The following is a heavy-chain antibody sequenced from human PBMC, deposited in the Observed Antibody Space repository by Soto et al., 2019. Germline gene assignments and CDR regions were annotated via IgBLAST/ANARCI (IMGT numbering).Heavy chain of an antibody. CDR1: GGTFNSYA. CDR2: IIPIFGTA. J-gene: IGHJ6*02. Sequence: SVKVSCKASGGTFNSYAISWVRQAPGQGLEWMGGIIPIFGTANYAQKFQGRVTITADESTSTAYMELSSLRSEDTAVYYCARDIDRKYNLNDLAYYYYGMDVWGQGTSVPVSS. CDR3: ARDIDRKYNLNDLAYYYYGMDV. D-gene: IGHD1-20*01. V-gene: IGHV1-69*13.